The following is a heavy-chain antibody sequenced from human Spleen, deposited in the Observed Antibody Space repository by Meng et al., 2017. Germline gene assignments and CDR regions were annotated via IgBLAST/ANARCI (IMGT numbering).Heavy chain of an antibody. Sequence: QVQLVQSGAEGKKPGASVRVSCKASGYSFTSYAVHWVRQAPGQRLEWMGWINPGVGNTQYSQNFQGRITITRDTSASTAYMELSSLTSEDTAIYYCAREVRLDPWGQGTLVTVSS. CDR3: AREVRLDP. CDR2: INPGVGNT. V-gene: IGHV1-3*01. CDR1: GYSFTSYA. J-gene: IGHJ5*02.